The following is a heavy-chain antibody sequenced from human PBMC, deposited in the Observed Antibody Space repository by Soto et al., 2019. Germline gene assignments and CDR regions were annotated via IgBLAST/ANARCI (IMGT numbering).Heavy chain of an antibody. Sequence: GGSLRLSCAASGFTFSSYDMHWVRQATGKGLEWVSAIGTAGDTYYTGSVKGRFTISRENAKNSLYLQMNSLRAGDTAVYYCARNSGNLTPGDYYYYGMDVWGQGTTVTVSS. D-gene: IGHD1-26*01. CDR3: ARNSGNLTPGDYYYYGMDV. CDR2: IGTAGDT. CDR1: GFTFSSYD. V-gene: IGHV3-13*01. J-gene: IGHJ6*02.